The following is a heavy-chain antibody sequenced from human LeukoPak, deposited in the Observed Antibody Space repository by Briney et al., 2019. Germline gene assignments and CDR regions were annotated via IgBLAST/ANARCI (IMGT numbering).Heavy chain of an antibody. CDR1: GGSISSGSYY. CDR3: ARGPYDFWSGYYTPDYYYYYGMDV. CDR2: IYTSGST. J-gene: IGHJ6*02. Sequence: SQTLSLTCTVSGGSISSGSYYWSWIRQPAGKGLEWIGRIYTSGSTNYNPSLKSRVTISVDTSKNQFSLKLSSATAADTAVYYCARGPYDFWSGYYTPDYYYYYGMDVWGQGTTVTVSS. D-gene: IGHD3-3*01. V-gene: IGHV4-61*02.